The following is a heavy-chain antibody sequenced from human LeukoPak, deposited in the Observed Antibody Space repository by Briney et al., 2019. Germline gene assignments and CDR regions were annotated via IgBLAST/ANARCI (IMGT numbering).Heavy chain of an antibody. CDR3: ARDTSHVGDANWFDP. Sequence: PSQTLSLTCTVSGGSISSGSYYWSWIRQPAGKGLEWIGRIYTSGSTNYNPSLKSRVTISVDTSKNQFSLKLSSVTAADTAVYYCARDTSHVGDANWFDPWGQGTLVTVSS. CDR2: IYTSGST. CDR1: GGSISSGSYY. D-gene: IGHD3-10*01. V-gene: IGHV4-61*02. J-gene: IGHJ5*02.